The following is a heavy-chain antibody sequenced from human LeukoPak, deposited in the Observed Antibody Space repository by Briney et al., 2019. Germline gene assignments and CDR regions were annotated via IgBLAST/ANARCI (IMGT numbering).Heavy chain of an antibody. D-gene: IGHD5-12*01. V-gene: IGHV4-39*02. CDR2: ISTSGST. Sequence: SETLSLTCTVSGGSITSRSNYWGWIRQPPGKGLEWIGRISTSGSTNYNPSLKSRVTMSVDTSKNHFSLMLSSVSAADTAVYYCTRDSSGYDWFYDYWGQGTLVTVSS. CDR3: TRDSSGYDWFYDY. CDR1: GGSITSRSNY. J-gene: IGHJ4*02.